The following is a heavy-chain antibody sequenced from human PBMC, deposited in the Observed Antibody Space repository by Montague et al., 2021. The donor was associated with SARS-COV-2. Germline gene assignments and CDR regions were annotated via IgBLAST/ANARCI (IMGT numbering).Heavy chain of an antibody. Sequence: SLRLSCAASGFTFSSYEMNWVRQAPGKGLEWVSYISSSGSGSTIYYADSVKGRLTISRDNDKNSLYLQMNSLRAEDTAVYYCARVLAYCGGDCSTGDYYYYYYGMDVWGQGTTVTVSS. J-gene: IGHJ6*02. V-gene: IGHV3-48*03. CDR1: GFTFSSYE. CDR3: ARVLAYCGGDCSTGDYYYYYYGMDV. CDR2: ISSSGSGSTI. D-gene: IGHD2-21*02.